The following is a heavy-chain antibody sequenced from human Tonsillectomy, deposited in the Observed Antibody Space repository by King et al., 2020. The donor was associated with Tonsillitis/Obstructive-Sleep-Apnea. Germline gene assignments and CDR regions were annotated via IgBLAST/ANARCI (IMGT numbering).Heavy chain of an antibody. D-gene: IGHD2-2*01. CDR2: IYYSGST. CDR3: ARGEVVRTRKYCSSTSCPFYYYGMDV. CDR1: GGSISSYY. J-gene: IGHJ6*02. Sequence: QVQLQESGPGLVKPSETLSLTCTVSGGSISSYYWSWIRQPPGKGLEWIGYIYYSGSTNYNPSLKSRVTISVDTSKNQFALKLSSVTASDTAVYYCARGEVVRTRKYCSSTSCPFYYYGMDVWGQGTTVTVSS. V-gene: IGHV4-59*01.